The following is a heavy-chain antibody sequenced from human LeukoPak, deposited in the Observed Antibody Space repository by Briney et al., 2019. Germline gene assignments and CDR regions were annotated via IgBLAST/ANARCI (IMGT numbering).Heavy chain of an antibody. CDR2: IIPIFGTA. V-gene: IGHV1-69*05. Sequence: GASVKVSCKASGGTFSSYAISWVRQAPGQGLEWMGGIIPIFGTANYAQKFQGRVTITTDESTSTAYMELSSLRSEDTAVYYCARAQDIVVVPVARLRVYYYYMDVWGKGTTVTVSS. J-gene: IGHJ6*03. CDR3: ARAQDIVVVPVARLRVYYYYMDV. CDR1: GGTFSSYA. D-gene: IGHD2-2*01.